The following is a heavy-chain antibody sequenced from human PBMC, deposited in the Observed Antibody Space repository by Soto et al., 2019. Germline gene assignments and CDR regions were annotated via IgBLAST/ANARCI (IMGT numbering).Heavy chain of an antibody. J-gene: IGHJ6*02. D-gene: IGHD2-2*01. V-gene: IGHV2-26*01. Sequence: QVTLKESGPVLVKPTETLTLTCTVSGFSLSNARMGVSWIRQPPGKALEWLAHIFWNDEKSYSPSLKSRLTISKDTSKSQVVLTMTNMDPVDTATYYCARTLVDIVVVPAANYYYYYGMDVWGQGTTVTVSS. CDR3: ARTLVDIVVVPAANYYYYYGMDV. CDR1: GFSLSNARMG. CDR2: IFWNDEK.